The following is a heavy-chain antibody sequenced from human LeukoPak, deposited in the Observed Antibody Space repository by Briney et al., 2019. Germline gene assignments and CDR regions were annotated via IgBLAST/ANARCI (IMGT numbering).Heavy chain of an antibody. V-gene: IGHV4-31*11. CDR1: GGSISSGGYS. CDR3: AGGSDGYYGY. CDR2: IYYSGST. J-gene: IGHJ4*02. D-gene: IGHD3-22*01. Sequence: SETLSLTCAVSGGSISSGGYSWSWIRQPPGKGLEWIGYIYYSGSTYYNPSLKSRVTISVDTSKNQFSLKLSSVTAADTAVYYCAGGSDGYYGYWGQGTLVTVSS.